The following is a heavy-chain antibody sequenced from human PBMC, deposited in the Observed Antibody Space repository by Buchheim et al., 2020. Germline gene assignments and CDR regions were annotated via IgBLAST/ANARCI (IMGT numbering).Heavy chain of an antibody. CDR3: AHRRGGYNWDDASFDY. J-gene: IGHJ4*02. Sequence: QITLKESGPTLVKPTQTLTLTCTFSGFSLSTSGVGVGWIRQPPGKALELLALVYWDTDKRYSPSLKSRLTITKDTSKNQVVLTMTSMDPVDTATYYCAHRRGGYNWDDASFDYWGQGTL. CDR2: VYWDTDK. V-gene: IGHV2-5*02. D-gene: IGHD1-20*01. CDR1: GFSLSTSGVG.